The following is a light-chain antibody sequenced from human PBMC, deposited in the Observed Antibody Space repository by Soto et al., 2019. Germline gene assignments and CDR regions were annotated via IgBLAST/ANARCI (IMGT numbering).Light chain of an antibody. J-gene: IGKJ2*01. V-gene: IGKV3-20*01. CDR3: QQYGSSRT. CDR1: QSVSSSY. CDR2: GAS. Sequence: EIVLTQSPGTLSLSPGERATLSCRASQSVSSSYLAWYQQKPGQAPRLLIYGASSRATGIPDRFSGSGSGTDFTLTISLLEPEDFAVYYCQQYGSSRTFGQGTKLEIK.